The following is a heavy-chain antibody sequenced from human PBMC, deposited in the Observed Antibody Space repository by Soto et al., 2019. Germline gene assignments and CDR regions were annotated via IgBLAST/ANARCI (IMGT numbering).Heavy chain of an antibody. CDR1: GFPFNRSC. CDR2: NKSKRDGETT. Sequence: EVQLVESGGDLVKPGGSLRLSCAASGFPFNRSCMHWVRQTPGKGLEWVGRNKSKRDGETTDYAAPGKCRFIIPREDSPNTLDQHKNSLQTEDTALYCGTSELTTVLTIWYWGQGTLVTVSS. CDR3: TSELTTVLTIWY. D-gene: IGHD4-4*01. J-gene: IGHJ4*02. V-gene: IGHV3-15*07.